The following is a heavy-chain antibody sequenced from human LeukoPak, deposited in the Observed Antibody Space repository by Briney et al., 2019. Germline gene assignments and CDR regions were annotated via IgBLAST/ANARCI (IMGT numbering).Heavy chain of an antibody. V-gene: IGHV3-53*01. CDR1: GFTFSSYS. J-gene: IGHJ4*02. CDR2: IYSGGST. CDR3: ARFSWPGY. Sequence: GGSLRLSCAASGFTFSSYSMNWVRQAPGKGLEWVSVIYSGGSTYYADSVKGRFTISRDNSKNTLYLQMNSLRAEDAAVYYCARFSWPGYWGQGTLVTVSS. D-gene: IGHD6-13*01.